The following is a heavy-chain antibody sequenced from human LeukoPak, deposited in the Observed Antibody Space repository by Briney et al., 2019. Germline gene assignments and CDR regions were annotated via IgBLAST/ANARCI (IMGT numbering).Heavy chain of an antibody. J-gene: IGHJ5*02. V-gene: IGHV4-34*01. CDR1: GGSFSGYY. CDR3: AREFVRTTVTTEYNWFDP. CDR2: INHSGST. Sequence: SETLSLTCAVYGGSFSGYYWSWIRQPPGKGLEWIGEINHSGSTNYNPSLKSRVTISVDTSKNQFSLKLSSVTAADTAVYYCAREFVRTTVTTEYNWFDPWGQGTLVTVSS. D-gene: IGHD4-11*01.